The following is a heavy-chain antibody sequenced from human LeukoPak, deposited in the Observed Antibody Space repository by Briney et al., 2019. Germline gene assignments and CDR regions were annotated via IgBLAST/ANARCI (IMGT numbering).Heavy chain of an antibody. J-gene: IGHJ4*02. CDR1: GGSISSGSYY. CDR3: ARAEWELLFDY. V-gene: IGHV4-61*02. Sequence: SETLSLTCTVSGGSISSGSYYWSWIRQPAGKGLEWIGRIYTSGSTYYNPSLKSRVTISVDTSKNQFSLKLSSVTAADTAVYYCARAEWELLFDYWGQGTLVTVSS. D-gene: IGHD1-26*01. CDR2: IYTSGST.